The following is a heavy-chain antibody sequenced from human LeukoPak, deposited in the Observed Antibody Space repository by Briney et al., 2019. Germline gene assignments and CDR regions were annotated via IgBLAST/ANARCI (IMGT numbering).Heavy chain of an antibody. D-gene: IGHD6-6*01. CDR3: AREGGIARPPYLYYYIDV. J-gene: IGHJ6*03. CDR1: GYTFTSYG. V-gene: IGHV1-18*01. Sequence: GASVKVSCKASGYTFTSYGISWVRQAPGQGLEWMGWISAYNGNTNYAQKLQDRVTMTTDTSTSTAYMELRSLRSDDTAVYYCAREGGIARPPYLYYYIDVWGKGTTVTVSS. CDR2: ISAYNGNT.